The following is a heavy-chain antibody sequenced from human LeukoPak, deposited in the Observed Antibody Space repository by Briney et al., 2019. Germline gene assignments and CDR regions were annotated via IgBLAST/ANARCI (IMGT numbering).Heavy chain of an antibody. CDR2: ISGSGGST. V-gene: IGHV3-23*01. CDR3: ARGTVPVLPGWNDQGDAFDI. Sequence: GGSLRLSCAASGFTFSSYAMSWVRQAPGKGLEWVSAISGSGGSTYYADSVKGRFTISRDNAKNSLYLQMNSLRAEDTALYYCARGTVPVLPGWNDQGDAFDIWGQGTMVTVSS. J-gene: IGHJ3*02. CDR1: GFTFSSYA. D-gene: IGHD1-1*01.